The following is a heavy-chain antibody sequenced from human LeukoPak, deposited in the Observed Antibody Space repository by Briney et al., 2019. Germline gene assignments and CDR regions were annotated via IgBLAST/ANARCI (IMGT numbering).Heavy chain of an antibody. CDR1: GFTVSSSF. Sequence: PGGSLRLSCAASGFTVSSSFMSWVRQAPGKGLEWVSVIYSGGSTYYADSVKGRFTISRDNSKNTLYLQMNSLRADDTDVYYCVRDGVDYSFEYWGQGTLVTVSS. D-gene: IGHD4-11*01. CDR2: IYSGGST. V-gene: IGHV3-53*01. J-gene: IGHJ4*02. CDR3: VRDGVDYSFEY.